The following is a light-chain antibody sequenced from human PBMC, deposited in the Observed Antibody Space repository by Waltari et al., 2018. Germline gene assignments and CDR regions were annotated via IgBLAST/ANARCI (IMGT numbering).Light chain of an antibody. Sequence: DIQLTQSPSFLSASVGDRVTITCRASQGISSYLSWYQQNPGKAPKIMIYAASTLHSGVPSRFSGSGSGTDFTLTISSLQPEDSATYFCLQLSSYPLTFGGGSTVEIK. CDR3: LQLSSYPLT. CDR2: AAS. J-gene: IGKJ4*01. CDR1: QGISSY. V-gene: IGKV1-9*01.